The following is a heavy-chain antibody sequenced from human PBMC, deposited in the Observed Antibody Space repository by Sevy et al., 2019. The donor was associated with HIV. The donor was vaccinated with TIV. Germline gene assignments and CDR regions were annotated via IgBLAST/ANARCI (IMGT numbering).Heavy chain of an antibody. Sequence: GGSLRLSCSASGFTFSSSGMHWVRQAPGNGLEWVAIISYDGRNEYYADSVKGRFTISRDNSKNTLYLQMNSLRAEDTAVYYCARAAVEMAARQLGYFDYWGQGTLVTVSS. CDR1: GFTFSSSG. J-gene: IGHJ4*02. CDR3: ARAAVEMAARQLGYFDY. CDR2: ISYDGRNE. V-gene: IGHV3-30*03. D-gene: IGHD1-1*01.